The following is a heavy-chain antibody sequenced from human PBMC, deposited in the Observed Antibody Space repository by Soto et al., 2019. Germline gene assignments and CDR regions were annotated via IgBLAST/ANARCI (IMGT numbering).Heavy chain of an antibody. V-gene: IGHV3-23*01. CDR3: VKWHTSNFDNLPFTGFDV. CDR1: GFTFSDSV. D-gene: IGHD3-22*01. CDR2: MSGDGRT. J-gene: IGHJ4*02. Sequence: AGGSLRLSCVGSGFTFSDSVMAWVRQAPGKGLEWLSVMSGDGRTRYALSVTGRFTISRDNSKNTLYLQMRSLRAEDAAAYYCVKWHTSNFDNLPFTGFDVWGQGTQVTVSS.